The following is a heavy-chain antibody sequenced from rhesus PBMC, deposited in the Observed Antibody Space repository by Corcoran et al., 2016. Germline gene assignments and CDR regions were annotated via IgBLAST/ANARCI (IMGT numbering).Heavy chain of an antibody. CDR1: GGSVSSSNW. J-gene: IGHJ4*01. Sequence: QVQLQESGPGLVKPSETLSLTCAVSGGSVSSSNWWSWIRQPPGKGREWIGNISGSSGNTYYNPSLKSRVTISTDTSKNQFSLKLSSVTAADTAVYYCARSGYSSSIDYWGQGVLVTVSS. D-gene: IGHD5-24*01. CDR2: ISGSSGNT. CDR3: ARSGYSSSIDY. V-gene: IGHV4-65*01.